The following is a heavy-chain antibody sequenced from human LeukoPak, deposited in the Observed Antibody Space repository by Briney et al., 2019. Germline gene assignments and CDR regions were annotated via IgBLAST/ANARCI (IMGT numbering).Heavy chain of an antibody. CDR2: MNPNSGNT. CDR3: ARARSSVSSDAFDI. CDR1: GYTFTSYD. D-gene: IGHD3-22*01. V-gene: IGHV1-8*03. J-gene: IGHJ3*02. Sequence: GASVKVSCKASGYTFTSYDINWVRQATGQGLEWMGWMNPNSGNTGYAQKFQGRVTITRNTSISTAYMELSSLRSEDTAVYYCARARSSVSSDAFDIWGQGTMVTVSS.